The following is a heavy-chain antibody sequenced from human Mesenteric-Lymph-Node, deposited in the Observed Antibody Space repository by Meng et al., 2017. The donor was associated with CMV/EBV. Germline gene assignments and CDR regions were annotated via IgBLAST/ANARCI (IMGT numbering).Heavy chain of an antibody. J-gene: IGHJ4*02. CDR3: ARDGYSSSWYSDY. CDR2: ISAYNGNT. V-gene: IGHV1-18*01. CDR1: GYTFTSYC. D-gene: IGHD6-13*01. Sequence: KASGYTFTSYCITWVRQAPGQGLEWMGWISAYNGNTDYAQKVQGRVTMTTDTSTTTAYMELRSLRSDDTAVYYCARDGYSSSWYSDYWGQGTLVTVSS.